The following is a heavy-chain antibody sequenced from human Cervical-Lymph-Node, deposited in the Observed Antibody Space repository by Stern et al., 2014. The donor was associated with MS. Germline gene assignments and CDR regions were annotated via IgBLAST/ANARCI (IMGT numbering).Heavy chain of an antibody. Sequence: QVQLQESGPGLVKPSGTLSLTCTVSGASLSGVTWWTWLRLPPGKGLEWIGKTCHSGDTNSRQSPRSRAVMLVDSSKSQFSLQLTPVTAADTAVYYCARGGWTDSPTYDYWGQGTLVTVS. D-gene: IGHD3/OR15-3a*01. CDR1: GASLSGVTW. CDR3: ARGGWTDSPTYDY. V-gene: IGHV4-4*02. CDR2: TCHSGDT. J-gene: IGHJ4*02.